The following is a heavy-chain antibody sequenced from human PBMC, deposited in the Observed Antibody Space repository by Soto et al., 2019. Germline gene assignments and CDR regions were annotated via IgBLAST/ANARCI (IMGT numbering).Heavy chain of an antibody. CDR2: ISYDGSDK. CDR1: GFTFNTYG. J-gene: IGHJ4*02. Sequence: GGSLRLSCAASGFTFNTYGMHWVRQAPGKGLEWVAVISYDGSDKFYADSVKGRFTISRDNSKNALYLQMSSLRPEDTAIYYCAKSPNFYCSSPNCYKYYFDYWGQGTLVTVSS. D-gene: IGHD2-2*02. CDR3: AKSPNFYCSSPNCYKYYFDY. V-gene: IGHV3-30*18.